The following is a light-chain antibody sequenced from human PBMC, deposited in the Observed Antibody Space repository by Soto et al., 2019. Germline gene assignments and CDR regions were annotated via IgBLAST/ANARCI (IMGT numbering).Light chain of an antibody. J-gene: IGKJ5*01. CDR2: DAS. V-gene: IGKV3-11*01. CDR3: QQYTNWPPIT. Sequence: EIVLTQSPATLSLSPGERATLSCRASQSVSSYLAWYQQKPGQAPRLLXYDASNRATGIPARFSGSGSGTDFTLTISRLEPEDFAVYYCQQYTNWPPITFGQGTRLEIK. CDR1: QSVSSY.